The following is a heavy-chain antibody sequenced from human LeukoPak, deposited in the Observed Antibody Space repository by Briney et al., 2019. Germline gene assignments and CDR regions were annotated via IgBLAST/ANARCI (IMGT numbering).Heavy chain of an antibody. CDR1: GFTFSSYA. CDR2: INGSGGGT. J-gene: IGHJ4*02. D-gene: IGHD2/OR15-2a*01. Sequence: GGSLRLSCAASGFTFSSYAMSWVRQAPGKGLEWVAAINGSGGGTYYADSVKGRFTISRDNAKNTLYLQMNSLRAEDPAVYFFAKTSTGDLLLLLPIVYYFDDRGQRTLLTVCS. CDR3: AKTSTGDLLLLLPIVYYFDD. V-gene: IGHV3-23*01.